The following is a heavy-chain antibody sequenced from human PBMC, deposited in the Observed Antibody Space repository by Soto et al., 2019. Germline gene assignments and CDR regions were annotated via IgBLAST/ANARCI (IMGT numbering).Heavy chain of an antibody. V-gene: IGHV3-33*01. CDR2: IWYDGINK. Sequence: QVQLVESGGGVVQPGRSLRLSCVASGFTLSSYGMHWVRQAPGKGLEWVAGIWYDGINKHYADSVKGRFTISRDNSGNTVYLQMSSLRAEDTAVYYCARDDRLVGTTYRRYCFDHWGQGTLVTVSS. CDR1: GFTLSSYG. D-gene: IGHD1-26*01. J-gene: IGHJ4*02. CDR3: ARDDRLVGTTYRRYCFDH.